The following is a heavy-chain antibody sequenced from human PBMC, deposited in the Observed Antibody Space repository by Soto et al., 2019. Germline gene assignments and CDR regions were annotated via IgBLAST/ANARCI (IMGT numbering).Heavy chain of an antibody. CDR1: GYTFTSYA. CDR2: INAGNGNT. D-gene: IGHD3-22*01. Sequence: QVQLVQSGAEVKKPGASVKVSCKASGYTFTSYAMHWVRQAPGQRLEWMGWINAGNGNTKYSQKFQGRVTITRDTSASTAYMELSSLRSEDTAVYYCARGSDVGLYYFDYWGQGTLVTVSS. V-gene: IGHV1-3*01. CDR3: ARGSDVGLYYFDY. J-gene: IGHJ4*02.